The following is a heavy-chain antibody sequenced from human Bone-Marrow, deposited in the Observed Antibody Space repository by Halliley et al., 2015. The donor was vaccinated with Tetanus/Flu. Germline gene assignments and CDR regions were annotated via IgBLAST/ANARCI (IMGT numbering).Heavy chain of an antibody. CDR2: LSNSGNTK. V-gene: IGHV3-30*18. D-gene: IGHD1-1*01. CDR3: AKDVAGWNVFYGMAV. Sequence: SLRLSCATSGFSFSNFGMHWVRQAPGKGLEWVAGLSNSGNTKSYADSLKGRFSVSRDNSKNTLYLQMNILRPEDTAMNYCAKDVAGWNVFYGMAVWGLGITVAFSS. J-gene: IGHJ6*02. CDR1: GFSFSNFG.